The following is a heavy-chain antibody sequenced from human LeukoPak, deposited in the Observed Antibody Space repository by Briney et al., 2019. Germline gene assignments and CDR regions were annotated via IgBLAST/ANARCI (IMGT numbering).Heavy chain of an antibody. CDR3: ARDLLYCSSTSCQIGAFDI. Sequence: GGSLRLSCEASRFTFSSYGMHWVRQAPGKGLEWVAFIRYDGSNEYYADSVKGRFTISRDNAKNSLYLQMNSLRAEDTAVYYCARDLLYCSSTSCQIGAFDIWGQGTMVTVSS. CDR1: RFTFSSYG. J-gene: IGHJ3*02. D-gene: IGHD2-2*01. CDR2: IRYDGSNE. V-gene: IGHV3-30*02.